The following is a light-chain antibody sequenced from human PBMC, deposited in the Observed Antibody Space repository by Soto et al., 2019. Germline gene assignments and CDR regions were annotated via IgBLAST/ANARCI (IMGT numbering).Light chain of an antibody. CDR1: QSVSGDY. CDR3: NKYGSSPIT. Sequence: EVVLTQSPGTLSLSPGERATLSCRASQSVSGDYLAWYQQKPGQAHRLLIYSASLKPAGIPDRFSGSGSATDFTLTISRMETEDFALFYCNKYGSSPITLGQGTRREIK. V-gene: IGKV3-20*01. J-gene: IGKJ5*01. CDR2: SAS.